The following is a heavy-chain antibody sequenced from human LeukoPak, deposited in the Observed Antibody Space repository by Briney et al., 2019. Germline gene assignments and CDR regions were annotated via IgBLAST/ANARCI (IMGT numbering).Heavy chain of an antibody. D-gene: IGHD3-10*01. J-gene: IGHJ3*02. V-gene: IGHV3-21*04. CDR3: AKGVRITMVRGAFDI. Sequence: GGSLRLSCAASGFSFRDYTLNWVRQAPGKGLEWVSSMTGRKSYIFYADFLKGRFTISRDNAENSVYLQMNSLRPEDTALYYCAKGVRITMVRGAFDIWGQGTMVAVSS. CDR1: GFSFRDYT. CDR2: MTGRKSYI.